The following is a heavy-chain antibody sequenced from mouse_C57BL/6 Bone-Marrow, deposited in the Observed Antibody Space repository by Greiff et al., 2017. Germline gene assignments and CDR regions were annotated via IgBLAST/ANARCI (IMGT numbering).Heavy chain of an antibody. D-gene: IGHD1-2*01. V-gene: IGHV5-4*03. CDR1: GFTFSSYA. CDR2: ISDGGSYT. Sequence: EVKLVESGGGLVKPGGSLKLSCAASGFTFSSYAMSWVRQTPAKRLEWVATISDGGSYTYYPDIVKGRFTISRDNAKNNLYLQMSHLKSEDTAMYYCARAGPITERYAMDYWGQGTSVTVSS. CDR3: ARAGPITERYAMDY. J-gene: IGHJ4*01.